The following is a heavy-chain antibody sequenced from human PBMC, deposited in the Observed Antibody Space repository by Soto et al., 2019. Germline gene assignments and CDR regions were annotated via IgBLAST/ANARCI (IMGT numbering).Heavy chain of an antibody. V-gene: IGHV1-18*01. CDR1: GYTFTSYG. CDR3: ARVGNDYGDYYWFDP. D-gene: IGHD4-17*01. J-gene: IGHJ5*02. Sequence: VSVKVSCKASGYTFTSYGISWVRQAPGQGLEWMGWISAYNGNTNYAQKLQGRVTMTTDTSTSTAYMELRSLRSDDTAVYYCARVGNDYGDYYWFDPWGQGTLVTVSS. CDR2: ISAYNGNT.